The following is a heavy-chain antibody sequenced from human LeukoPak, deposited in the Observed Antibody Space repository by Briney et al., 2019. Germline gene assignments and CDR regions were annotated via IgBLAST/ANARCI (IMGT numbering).Heavy chain of an antibody. Sequence: PGGSLRLSCAASGFTFSSYAMSWVRQAPGKGLEWVSAISGSGGSTYYADSVKGRFTISRDNSKNTLYLQMNSLRAEDTAVYYCAKDLGQIQLWLGFSFDYWGQGTLVTVSS. CDR3: AKDLGQIQLWLGFSFDY. V-gene: IGHV3-23*01. J-gene: IGHJ4*02. CDR1: GFTFSSYA. D-gene: IGHD5-18*01. CDR2: ISGSGGST.